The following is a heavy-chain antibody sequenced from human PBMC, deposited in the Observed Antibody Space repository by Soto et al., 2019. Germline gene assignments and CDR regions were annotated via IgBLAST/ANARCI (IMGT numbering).Heavy chain of an antibody. Sequence: QVQLQQWGAGLLKPSETLSLTCAVYGGSVNSGNYYWSWIRQPPGKGLEWIGEMSHSGGTHFNPSLKGRVTISVDTSKNQFSLTMSFVTAADTALYYCARVERGTATTVVDAFDIWGPGTLVTVSS. CDR2: MSHSGGT. J-gene: IGHJ3*02. CDR3: ARVERGTATTVVDAFDI. V-gene: IGHV4-34*01. CDR1: GGSVNSGNYY. D-gene: IGHD2-21*02.